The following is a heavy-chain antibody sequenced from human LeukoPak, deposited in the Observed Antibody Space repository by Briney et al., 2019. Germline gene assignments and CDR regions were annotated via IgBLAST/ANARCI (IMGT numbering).Heavy chain of an antibody. CDR1: GGTFSSYA. V-gene: IGHV1-69*04. CDR2: IIPIFGIA. J-gene: IGHJ5*02. D-gene: IGHD6-13*01. CDR3: ARGALWQQLVRDWFDP. Sequence: SVKVSCKASGGTFSSYAISWVRQAPGQGLEWMGRIIPIFGIANYAQKFQGRVTITADKSTSTAYMELSSLRSEDTAVYYCARGALWQQLVRDWFDPWGQGTLVTVSS.